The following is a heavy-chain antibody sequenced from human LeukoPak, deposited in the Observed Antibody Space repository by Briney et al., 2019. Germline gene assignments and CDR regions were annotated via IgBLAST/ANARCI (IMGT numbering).Heavy chain of an antibody. Sequence: SETLSLTCSVSGDSISYFYWSWIRQAAGKGLEWIGRTSSSGNTDYNASLKSRVTMSVDTSKNQFSLKLSSVTAADTAVYYCARRLVVVAAYNWFDPWGQGTLVTVSS. J-gene: IGHJ5*02. CDR2: TSSSGNT. V-gene: IGHV4-4*07. CDR3: ARRLVVVAAYNWFDP. D-gene: IGHD2-15*01. CDR1: GDSISYFY.